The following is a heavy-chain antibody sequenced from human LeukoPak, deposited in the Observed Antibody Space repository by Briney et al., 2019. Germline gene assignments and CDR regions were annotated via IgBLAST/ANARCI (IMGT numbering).Heavy chain of an antibody. J-gene: IGHJ4*02. D-gene: IGHD3-3*01. Sequence: SGGSLRLSCAASGFTFSSYEMNWVRQAPGKGLEWVSYISSSGSTIYYADSVKGRFTIPRDNAKNSLYLQMNSLRAEDTAVYYCASFLSYDFWSGYRDYFDYWGQGTLVTVSS. CDR1: GFTFSSYE. CDR3: ASFLSYDFWSGYRDYFDY. CDR2: ISSSGSTI. V-gene: IGHV3-48*03.